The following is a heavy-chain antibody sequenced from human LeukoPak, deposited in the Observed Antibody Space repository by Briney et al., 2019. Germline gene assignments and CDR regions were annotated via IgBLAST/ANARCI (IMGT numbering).Heavy chain of an antibody. V-gene: IGHV1-46*01. CDR2: INPSGDNT. D-gene: IGHD5-24*01. CDR3: ARDNSLRDTAWWFDP. Sequence: ASVKVSCKASGYTFTSYDINWVRQAPGQGLEWIGIINPSGDNTWYAQKFQGRVTMTRDMATSTDYLEVSSLRSEDTAVYYCARDNSLRDTAWWFDPWGQGTLVTVSS. J-gene: IGHJ5*02. CDR1: GYTFTSYD.